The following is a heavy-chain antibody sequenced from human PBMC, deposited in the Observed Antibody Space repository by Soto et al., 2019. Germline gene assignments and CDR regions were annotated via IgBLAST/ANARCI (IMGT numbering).Heavy chain of an antibody. CDR3: VGEDFDY. V-gene: IGHV3-74*01. CDR1: GFTFSNYW. Sequence: GSLRLSCTASGFTFSNYWMHWVRQAAGQGLEWVSRIKSDGTYTNYADSVKGRFTISRGNAKNTLSLQMHSLRAEDTAVYFCVGEDFDYWGQGTQVTVSS. J-gene: IGHJ4*02. D-gene: IGHD3-16*01. CDR2: IKSDGTYT.